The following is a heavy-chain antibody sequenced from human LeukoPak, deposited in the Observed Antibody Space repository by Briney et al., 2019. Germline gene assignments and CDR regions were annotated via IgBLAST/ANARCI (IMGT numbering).Heavy chain of an antibody. Sequence: SETLSLTCTVSGGSISSYYWSWIRQPPGKGLEWIGYIYYSGSTNYNPSLKGRVTISVDTSKNQFSLWLRSVTAADTAVYYCARDASRLLGGFDYWGQGTLVTVSS. V-gene: IGHV4-59*12. CDR2: IYYSGST. J-gene: IGHJ4*02. CDR1: GGSISSYY. D-gene: IGHD3-16*01. CDR3: ARDASRLLGGFDY.